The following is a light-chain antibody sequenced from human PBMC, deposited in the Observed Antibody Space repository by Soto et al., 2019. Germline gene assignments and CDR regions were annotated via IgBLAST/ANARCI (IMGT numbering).Light chain of an antibody. CDR1: SSDVGVYDY. J-gene: IGLJ1*01. CDR3: SSYTSSITLFV. CDR2: DVS. Sequence: QSVLTQPASVSVSPGQSITFSCTGTSSDVGVYDYVSWYQQHPGKAPKLIIYDVSNRPSGVSDRFSGSKSGNTASLTISGLQAEDAADYYCSSYTSSITLFVFGSGTKV. V-gene: IGLV2-14*03.